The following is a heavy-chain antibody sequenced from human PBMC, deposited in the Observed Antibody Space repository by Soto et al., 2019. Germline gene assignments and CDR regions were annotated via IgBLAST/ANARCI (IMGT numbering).Heavy chain of an antibody. V-gene: IGHV4-31*03. CDR3: ARVALIAARRNANWFDP. CDR2: IYYSGST. CDR1: GGSISSGGYY. D-gene: IGHD6-6*01. J-gene: IGHJ5*02. Sequence: KPSETLSLTCTVSGGSISSGGYYWSWIRQHPGKGLEWIGYIYYSGSTYYNPSLKSRVTISVDTSKNQFSLKLSSVTAADTAVYYCARVALIAARRNANWFDPWGQGTLVTV.